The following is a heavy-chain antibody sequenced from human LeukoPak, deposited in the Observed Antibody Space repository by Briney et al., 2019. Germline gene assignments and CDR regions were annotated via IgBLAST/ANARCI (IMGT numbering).Heavy chain of an antibody. CDR2: ISAYNGNT. CDR3: ARADGDYAWPGDAFDY. CDR1: GYTFTSYY. D-gene: IGHD4-17*01. Sequence: ASVKTSCKASGYTFTSYYMHWVREAPGQGLEWMGWISAYNGNTNYAQKLQGRVTMTTDTSTSTAYMELRSLRSDDTAVYYCARADGDYAWPGDAFDYWGQGALVTVSS. J-gene: IGHJ4*02. V-gene: IGHV1-18*04.